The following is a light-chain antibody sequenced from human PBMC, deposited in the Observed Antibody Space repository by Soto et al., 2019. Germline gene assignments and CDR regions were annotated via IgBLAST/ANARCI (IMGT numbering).Light chain of an antibody. CDR2: DTS. J-gene: IGKJ4*01. Sequence: DIQMTQSPSSLSASVGDRVTITCQASHDIAYYLNWFQQKPGKAPQVIIYDTSRLQVGVPPRFSGGGSGTGFTLTISNLQPEDFVTYFCQQYESLPLTFGGGTTVEI. V-gene: IGKV1-33*01. CDR3: QQYESLPLT. CDR1: HDIAYY.